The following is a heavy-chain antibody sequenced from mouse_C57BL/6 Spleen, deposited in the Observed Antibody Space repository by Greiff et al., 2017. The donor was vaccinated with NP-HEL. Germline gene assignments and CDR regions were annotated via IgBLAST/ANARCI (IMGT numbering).Heavy chain of an antibody. CDR3: AREYDYDRRFAY. V-gene: IGHV3-6*01. CDR1: GYSITSGYY. CDR2: ISYDGSN. Sequence: DVQLQESGPGLVKPSQSLSLTCSVTGYSITSGYYWNWIRQFPGNKLEWMGYISYDGSNNYNPSLKNRISITRDPSKNQFFLKLNSVTTEDTATYYCAREYDYDRRFAYWGQGTLVTVSA. J-gene: IGHJ3*01. D-gene: IGHD2-4*01.